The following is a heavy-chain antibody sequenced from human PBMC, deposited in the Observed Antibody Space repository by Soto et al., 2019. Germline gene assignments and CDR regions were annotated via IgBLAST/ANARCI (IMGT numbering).Heavy chain of an antibody. V-gene: IGHV4-59*08. Sequence: PSETLSLTCTVSGGSISSYYWSWIRQPPGKGLEWIGYIYYSGSTNYNPSLKSRVTISVDTSKNQFSLKLSSVTAADTAVYYCARHFILARISSNWFDPWGQGTLVTVSS. CDR2: IYYSGST. CDR1: GGSISSYY. CDR3: ARHFILARISSNWFDP. D-gene: IGHD3-16*01. J-gene: IGHJ5*02.